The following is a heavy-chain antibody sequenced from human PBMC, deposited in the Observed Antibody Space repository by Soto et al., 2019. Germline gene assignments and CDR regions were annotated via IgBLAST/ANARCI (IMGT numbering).Heavy chain of an antibody. CDR1: GGTFSSCA. Sequence: TAAKLTCEGGGGTFSSCAVRWVQQETGQGIEWMGGIVPIFGTANYAQKFQGRVTITADKSTSTAYMELSSLRSEDTAVYYCARAHYYYDSSGYYSTYGYYSDYLGQGTLVTVSS. CDR2: IVPIFGTA. J-gene: IGHJ4*02. D-gene: IGHD3-22*01. V-gene: IGHV1-69*06. CDR3: ARAHYYYDSSGYYSTYGYYSDY.